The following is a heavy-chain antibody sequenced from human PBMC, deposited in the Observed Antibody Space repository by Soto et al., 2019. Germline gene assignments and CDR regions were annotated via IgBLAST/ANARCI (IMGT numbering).Heavy chain of an antibody. CDR2: ISSGGEYT. D-gene: IGHD3-10*01. CDR3: ARDFKESQYYYYCMDV. CDR1: GFTFSSYS. V-gene: IGHV3-21*06. J-gene: IGHJ6*03. Sequence: EVQLVESGGGLVKPGGSLRLSCVVSGFTFSSYSMNWVRQAPGKGLEWVSSISSGGEYTYYADSVKGRFTISRDNAKNSVYLQMNSLIAEDTALYYCARDFKESQYYYYCMDVWGKGTTVTVSS.